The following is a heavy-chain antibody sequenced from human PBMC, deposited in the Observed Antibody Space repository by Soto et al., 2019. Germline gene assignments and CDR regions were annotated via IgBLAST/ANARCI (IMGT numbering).Heavy chain of an antibody. Sequence: ASVKVSCKASGYTFTSYGISWVRQAPGQGLEWMGWISAYNGNTNYAQKLQGRVTMTTDTSTSTAYMELRSLRSDDTAVYYCARDGGYIMSQKSPADFDTVTMVWFDPWGQGTLVTVSS. CDR2: ISAYNGNT. J-gene: IGHJ5*02. V-gene: IGHV1-18*01. D-gene: IGHD4-17*01. CDR1: GYTFTSYG. CDR3: ARDGGYIMSQKSPADFDTVTMVWFDP.